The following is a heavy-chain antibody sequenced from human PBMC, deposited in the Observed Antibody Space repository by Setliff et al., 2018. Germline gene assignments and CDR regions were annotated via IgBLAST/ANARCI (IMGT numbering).Heavy chain of an antibody. CDR2: INPHGSEK. D-gene: IGHD3-10*01. Sequence: PGGSLRLSCTASGLSYINDWVSWVRQAPGKGLEWLASINPHGSEKYYADSVKGRFTISRDNAKNSLSLQMNNLRTEDTAVYYCFGAGTCSYWGQGTLVT. J-gene: IGHJ4*02. CDR3: FGAGTCSY. V-gene: IGHV3-7*01. CDR1: GLSYINDW.